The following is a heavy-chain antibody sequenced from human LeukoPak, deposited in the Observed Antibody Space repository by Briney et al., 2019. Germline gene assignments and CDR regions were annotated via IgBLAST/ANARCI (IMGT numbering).Heavy chain of an antibody. V-gene: IGHV4-59*01. Sequence: SETLSLTCTVSGGSISSYYWSWIRQPPGKGLEWIGYIYYSGSTNYNPSLKSRVTISVDTSKNQFSLKLSSVTAADTAVYYCARDRLVMVRGVIRHNWFDPWGQGTLVTVSS. D-gene: IGHD3-10*01. CDR2: IYYSGST. CDR1: GGSISSYY. J-gene: IGHJ5*02. CDR3: ARDRLVMVRGVIRHNWFDP.